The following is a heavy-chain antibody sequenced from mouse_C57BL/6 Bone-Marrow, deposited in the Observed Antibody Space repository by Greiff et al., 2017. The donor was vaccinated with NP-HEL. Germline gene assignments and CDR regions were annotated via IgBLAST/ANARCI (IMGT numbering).Heavy chain of an antibody. J-gene: IGHJ4*01. CDR2: INYDGSST. CDR3: ARDTSSGTYYAMDY. V-gene: IGHV5-16*01. D-gene: IGHD3-2*02. Sequence: EVKVVESEGGLVQPGSSMKLSCTASGFTFSDYYMAWVRQVPEKGLEWVANINYDGSSTYYLDSLKSRFIISRDNAKNILYLQMSSLKSEDTATYYCARDTSSGTYYAMDYWGQGTSVTVSS. CDR1: GFTFSDYY.